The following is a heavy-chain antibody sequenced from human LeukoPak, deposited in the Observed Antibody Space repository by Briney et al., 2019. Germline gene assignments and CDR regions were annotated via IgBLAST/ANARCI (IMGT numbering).Heavy chain of an antibody. CDR2: ISQIVGRGT. Sequence: PGGSLRLSCAASGFTFSNYAMTWVRQAAGEGLEWVAFISQIVGRGTHYADAVRGRFTISRENSQDTLHLQMNSLRADDTAVYHCARDLGCSTSSCRYNWFDPWGQGTLVTVSS. J-gene: IGHJ5*02. CDR3: ARDLGCSTSSCRYNWFDP. CDR1: GFTFSNYA. V-gene: IGHV3-23*01. D-gene: IGHD2-2*01.